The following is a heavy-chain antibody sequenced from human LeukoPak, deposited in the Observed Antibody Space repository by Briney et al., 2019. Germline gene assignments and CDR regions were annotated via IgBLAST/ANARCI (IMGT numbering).Heavy chain of an antibody. CDR3: ASTRDKKVKGYCSGGSCYNPY. CDR1: GFAFSSYA. V-gene: IGHV3-23*01. CDR2: ISGSGGST. Sequence: GGSLRLSCAASGFAFSSYAMSWVRQAPGKGLEWVSAISGSGGSTYYADSVKGRFTISRDNSKNTLYLQMNSLRAEDTAVYYCASTRDKKVKGYCSGGSCYNPYWGQGTLVTVSS. J-gene: IGHJ4*02. D-gene: IGHD2-15*01.